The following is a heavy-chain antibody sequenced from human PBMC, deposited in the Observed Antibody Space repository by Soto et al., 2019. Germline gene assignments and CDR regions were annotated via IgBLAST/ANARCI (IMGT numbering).Heavy chain of an antibody. Sequence: HPGGSLRLSCAASGFNFSNYAMSWVRQAPGRGLEWVSVISGSRGTTYYADSVKGRFTISRDNSKNTLYMQMNSLRAEDTAAYYCAKGPYRVCGGDCYVDFWGQGTLVTVS. CDR3: AKGPYRVCGGDCYVDF. D-gene: IGHD2-21*02. CDR2: ISGSRGTT. V-gene: IGHV3-23*01. J-gene: IGHJ4*02. CDR1: GFNFSNYA.